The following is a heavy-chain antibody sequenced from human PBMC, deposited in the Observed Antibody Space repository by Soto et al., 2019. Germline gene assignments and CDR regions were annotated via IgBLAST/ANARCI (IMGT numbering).Heavy chain of an antibody. CDR2: ISYDGSNK. J-gene: IGHJ6*02. CDR1: GFTFSSYA. Sequence: GGSLRLSCAASGFTFSSYAMHWVRQAPGKGLEWVAVISYDGSNKYYADSVKGRFTISRDNSKNTLYLQMNSLRAEDTAVYYCARGDITGTTYYYYYGMDVWGQGTTVTVSS. CDR3: ARGDITGTTYYYYYGMDV. D-gene: IGHD1-20*01. V-gene: IGHV3-30*04.